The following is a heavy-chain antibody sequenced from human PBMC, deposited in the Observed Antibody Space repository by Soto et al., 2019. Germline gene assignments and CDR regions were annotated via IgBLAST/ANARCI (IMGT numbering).Heavy chain of an antibody. CDR3: ARDQSTIFGVVINYYYGMDV. D-gene: IGHD3-3*01. Sequence: PSETLSLTCSVSGGSISSGDYYWSGSRQPPGKGLEWIGYIYYSGSTYYNPSLKSRVTISVDTSKNQFSLKLSSVTAADTAVYYCARDQSTIFGVVINYYYGMDVWGQGTTVTVSS. V-gene: IGHV4-30-4*01. CDR1: GGSISSGDYY. J-gene: IGHJ6*02. CDR2: IYYSGST.